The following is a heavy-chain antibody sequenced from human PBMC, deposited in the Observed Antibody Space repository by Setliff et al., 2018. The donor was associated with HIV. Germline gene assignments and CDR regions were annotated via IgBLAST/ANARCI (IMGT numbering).Heavy chain of an antibody. V-gene: IGHV1-69*10. CDR1: GYTFTSYG. CDR2: IVPILGIA. CDR3: ARIPTGGAFDI. J-gene: IGHJ3*02. D-gene: IGHD7-27*01. Sequence: ASVKVSCKASGYTFTSYGISWVRQAPGQGLEWMGAIVPILGIANSAQKFQGRVTITTDESTSTAYMELSSLRSEDTAVYYCARIPTGGAFDIWGQGTVVTVSS.